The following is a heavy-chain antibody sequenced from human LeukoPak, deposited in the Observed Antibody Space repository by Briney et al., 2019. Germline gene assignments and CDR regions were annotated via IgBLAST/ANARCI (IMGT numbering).Heavy chain of an antibody. CDR3: ASRTWSGYHNWFDP. CDR1: GGSISSYY. J-gene: IGHJ5*02. V-gene: IGHV4-4*09. CDR2: IYTSGST. D-gene: IGHD3-3*01. Sequence: SETLSLTCTVSGGSISSYYWSWIRQPPGKGLEWIGYIYTSGSTNYNPSLKSRVTISVDTSKNQFSLKLSSVTAADTAVYYCASRTWSGYHNWFDPWGQGTLVTVSS.